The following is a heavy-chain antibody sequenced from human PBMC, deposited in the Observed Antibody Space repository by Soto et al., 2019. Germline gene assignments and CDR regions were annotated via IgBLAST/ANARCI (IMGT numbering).Heavy chain of an antibody. V-gene: IGHV4-39*01. Sequence: QLQLQESGPGLVKPSETLSLTCTVSGGSISSSSYYWGWIRQPPGKGLEWIGSIYYSGSTYYNPSLKSRVTISVDTSKNQFSLKLSSVTAADTAVYYCARHEVSGGWSIVDYWGQGTLVTVSS. J-gene: IGHJ4*02. CDR2: IYYSGST. CDR3: ARHEVSGGWSIVDY. D-gene: IGHD6-19*01. CDR1: GGSISSSSYY.